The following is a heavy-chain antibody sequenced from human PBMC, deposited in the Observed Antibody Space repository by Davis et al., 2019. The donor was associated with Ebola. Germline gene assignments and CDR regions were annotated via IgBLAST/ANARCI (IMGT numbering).Heavy chain of an antibody. Sequence: GESLKISCKGSGYRFTDYWIGWVRQMPGRGLEWMGIIYPGASDIVYSPSFQGQVTMSADKSISTAYLQWSSLKASDTAMYSCARQGYCNSTSCNNWFDPWGQGTLVTVSS. V-gene: IGHV5-51*01. CDR1: GYRFTDYW. CDR3: ARQGYCNSTSCNNWFDP. CDR2: IYPGASDI. J-gene: IGHJ5*02. D-gene: IGHD2-2*01.